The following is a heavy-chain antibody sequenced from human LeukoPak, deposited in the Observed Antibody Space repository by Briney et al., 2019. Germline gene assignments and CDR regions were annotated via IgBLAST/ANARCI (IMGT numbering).Heavy chain of an antibody. CDR3: ARGPEGATTAEYFQH. CDR2: INPSGGST. Sequence: ASVKVSCKASGYTFTGYYMHWVRQAPGQGLEWMGWINPSGGSTSYAQKFQGRVTMARDMSTSTVYMELSSLRSEDTAVYYCARGPEGATTAEYFQHWGQGTLVTVSS. D-gene: IGHD1-26*01. V-gene: IGHV1-46*01. CDR1: GYTFTGYY. J-gene: IGHJ1*01.